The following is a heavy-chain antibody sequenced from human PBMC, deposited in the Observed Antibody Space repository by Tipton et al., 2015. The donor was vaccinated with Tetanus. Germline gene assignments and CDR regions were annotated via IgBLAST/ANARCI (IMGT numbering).Heavy chain of an antibody. Sequence: SLRLSCGASGFTFSSYWMSWVRQAPGKGLEWVSYISSSGSTIYYADSVKGRFTISRDNAKNSLSLQVNSLRAEDTAVYYCARVWGRGQLVTKPNWYFDLWGRGTLVTVSS. CDR2: ISSSGSTI. D-gene: IGHD6-6*01. CDR1: GFTFSSYW. CDR3: ARVWGRGQLVTKPNWYFDL. J-gene: IGHJ2*01. V-gene: IGHV3-11*01.